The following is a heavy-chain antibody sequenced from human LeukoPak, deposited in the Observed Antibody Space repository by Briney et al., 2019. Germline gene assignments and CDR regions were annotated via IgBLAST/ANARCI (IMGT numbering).Heavy chain of an antibody. Sequence: ASVKVSCKASEYTFTGYYMNWVRQAPGQGREWMGWINPNSGGTNYAQKFQGRVTMTRDTSIGTAYMELSGLRSDDTAVYYCARAEYYYDSSGLKGLPCDYWGQGTQVAVSS. CDR2: INPNSGGT. V-gene: IGHV1-2*02. J-gene: IGHJ4*02. CDR3: ARAEYYYDSSGLKGLPCDY. D-gene: IGHD3-22*01. CDR1: EYTFTGYY.